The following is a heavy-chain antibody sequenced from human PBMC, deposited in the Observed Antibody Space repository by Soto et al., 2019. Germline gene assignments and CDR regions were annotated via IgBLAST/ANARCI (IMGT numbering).Heavy chain of an antibody. Sequence: PGGSLRLSCAASGFTFSSYGMHWVRQAPGKGLEWVAVISYDGSNKYYADSVKGRFTISRDNSKNTLYLQMNSLRAEDTAVYYCAKDLGSGWYGADDYWGQGTLVTVSS. D-gene: IGHD6-19*01. V-gene: IGHV3-30*18. CDR2: ISYDGSNK. CDR3: AKDLGSGWYGADDY. CDR1: GFTFSSYG. J-gene: IGHJ4*02.